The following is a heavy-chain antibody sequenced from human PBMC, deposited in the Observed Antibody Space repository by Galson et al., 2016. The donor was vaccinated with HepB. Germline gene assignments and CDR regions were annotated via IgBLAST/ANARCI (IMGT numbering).Heavy chain of an antibody. D-gene: IGHD6-13*01. CDR2: IGSGGSTI. CDR3: ARDYSSRWFYFDY. Sequence: SLRLSCAASGFFFSDYYTTWIRQAPGKGLEWVSYIGSGGSTIYYADSVKGRFTVSRDNAKNSLFLQMNSLRAEDTAVYYCARDYSSRWFYFDYWGQGTLVTVSS. J-gene: IGHJ4*02. CDR1: GFFFSDYY. V-gene: IGHV3-11*01.